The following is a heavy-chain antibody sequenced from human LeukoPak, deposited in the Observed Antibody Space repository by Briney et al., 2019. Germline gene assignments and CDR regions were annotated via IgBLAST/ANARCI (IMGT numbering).Heavy chain of an antibody. D-gene: IGHD3-22*01. Sequence: GGSLRLSCAASGFTFSNYGMHWVRQAPGKGLEWVAFIRNDATNKYYADSVKGRFTISRDNSKNTLYQQMNSLRAEDTAVYYCAKESRHYYESSGYPCFDYWGQGTLVTVSS. V-gene: IGHV3-30*02. J-gene: IGHJ4*02. CDR1: GFTFSNYG. CDR3: AKESRHYYESSGYPCFDY. CDR2: IRNDATNK.